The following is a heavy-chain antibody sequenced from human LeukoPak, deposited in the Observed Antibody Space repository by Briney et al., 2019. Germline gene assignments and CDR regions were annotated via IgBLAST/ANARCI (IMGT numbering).Heavy chain of an antibody. CDR2: INANHGGT. CDR1: GYTFTGYY. J-gene: IGHJ4*02. V-gene: IGHV1-2*02. D-gene: IGHD1-26*01. Sequence: ASVKVSCKASGYTFTGYYLHWVRQAPGQGLEWMGWINANHGGTNYAQQFQGRVTMTRDTSISTAYMELSRLRSDDAAVYYCARDAWLVGTTNLYYFDYWGQGTLVTVSS. CDR3: ARDAWLVGTTNLYYFDY.